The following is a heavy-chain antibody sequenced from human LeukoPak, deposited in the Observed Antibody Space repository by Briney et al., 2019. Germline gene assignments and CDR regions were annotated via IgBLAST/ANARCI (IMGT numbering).Heavy chain of an antibody. CDR2: VFYSGSS. Sequence: PSETLSLTCTVSGGSINSRDYYWVWIRQPPGKRLEWIGSVFYSGSSYSNPSLESRLTMFVDTSKNQFSLRLNSVTAADTAVYYCVRHRDSGLYYLDSWGQGTLATVSS. D-gene: IGHD6-19*01. V-gene: IGHV4-39*01. J-gene: IGHJ4*02. CDR1: GGSINSRDYY. CDR3: VRHRDSGLYYLDS.